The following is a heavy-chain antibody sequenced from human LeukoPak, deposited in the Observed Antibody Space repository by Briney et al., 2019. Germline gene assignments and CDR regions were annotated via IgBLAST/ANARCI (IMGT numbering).Heavy chain of an antibody. Sequence: SETLSLTCAVYIDSFSGYHWSWIRQSPGKGLEWIGEIDHSGNTKYNPSLKSRVTLSVDTSKNQFSLKLRALSAADTAVYFCARQGSISAFDFWGREPWSPSPQ. V-gene: IGHV4-34*01. D-gene: IGHD2-21*01. J-gene: IGHJ4*02. CDR1: IDSFSGYH. CDR3: ARQGSISAFDF. CDR2: IDHSGNT.